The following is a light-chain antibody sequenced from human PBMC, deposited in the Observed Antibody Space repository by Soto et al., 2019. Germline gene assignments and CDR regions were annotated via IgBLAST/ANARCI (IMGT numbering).Light chain of an antibody. V-gene: IGLV3-9*01. CDR1: NIGSKN. CDR2: RDS. J-gene: IGLJ3*02. CDR3: QVWDSRTAV. Sequence: SSELTQPLSVSVALGQTARITCGGNNIGSKNVHWYQQKPGQAPVLVIYRDSNRPSGIPERFSGSNSGNTATLTISRAQAGDEADYYCQVWDSRTAVFGGGTQLTVL.